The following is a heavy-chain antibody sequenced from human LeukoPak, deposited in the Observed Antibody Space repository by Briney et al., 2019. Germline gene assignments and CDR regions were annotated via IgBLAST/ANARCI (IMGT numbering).Heavy chain of an antibody. V-gene: IGHV4-39*07. Sequence: PSETLSLTCTVSGGSISSSSYYWGWIRQPPGKGLEWIGSTYYSGSTYYNPSLKSRVTISVDTSKNQFSLKLSSVTAADTAVYYGARPAWGWFDPWGQGTLVTVSS. J-gene: IGHJ5*02. CDR3: ARPAWGWFDP. D-gene: IGHD3-16*01. CDR2: TYYSGST. CDR1: GGSISSSSYY.